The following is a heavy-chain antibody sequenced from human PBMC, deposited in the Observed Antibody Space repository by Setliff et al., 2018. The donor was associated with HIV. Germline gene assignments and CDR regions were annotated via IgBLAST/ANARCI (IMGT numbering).Heavy chain of an antibody. D-gene: IGHD5-12*01. V-gene: IGHV4-59*11. CDR1: GGSIRGHY. Sequence: PSETLSLTCTVSGGSIRGHYWSWIRQPPGKGLEWIGTIYYSGSTYYKPSLKSRGTISVDTSKNQFYLKLNSVTAADSAVYYCTLTSRLDGYFDPWGQGTLGTVS. J-gene: IGHJ5*02. CDR3: TLTSRLDGYFDP. CDR2: IYYSGST.